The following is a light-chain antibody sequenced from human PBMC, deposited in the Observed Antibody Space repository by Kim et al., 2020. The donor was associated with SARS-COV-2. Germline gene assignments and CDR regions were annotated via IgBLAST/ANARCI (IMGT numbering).Light chain of an antibody. CDR3: QSYDSNLNAFV. Sequence: RVTISCVGSSSNIGASYDVHWYQHLPGAAPKLLIFANINRPSGVPARFSGSKSGTSASLAIAGLQVEDEAYYYCQSYDSNLNAFVFGFGTKVTVL. CDR1: SSNIGASYD. CDR2: ANI. V-gene: IGLV1-40*01. J-gene: IGLJ1*01.